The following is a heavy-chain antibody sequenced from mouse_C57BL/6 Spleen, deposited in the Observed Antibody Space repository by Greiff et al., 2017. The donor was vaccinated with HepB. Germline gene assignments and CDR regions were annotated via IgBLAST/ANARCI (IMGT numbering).Heavy chain of an antibody. CDR1: GFTFSSYA. CDR2: ISSGGDYI. D-gene: IGHD1-1*01. V-gene: IGHV5-9-1*02. CDR3: TREGFITTARYFDY. J-gene: IGHJ2*01. Sequence: EVQGVESGEGLVKPGGSLKLSCAASGFTFSSYAMSWVRQTPEKRLEWVAYISSGGDYIYYADTVKGRFTISRDNARNTLYLQMSSLKSEDTAMYYCTREGFITTARYFDYWGQGTTLTVSS.